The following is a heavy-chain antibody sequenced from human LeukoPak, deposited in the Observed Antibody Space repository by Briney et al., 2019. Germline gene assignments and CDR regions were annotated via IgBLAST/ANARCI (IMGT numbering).Heavy chain of an antibody. D-gene: IGHD6-19*01. V-gene: IGHV4-59*01. CDR3: ARAGTTKQWLAQPMRYNWFDP. J-gene: IGHJ5*02. CDR2: IYYSGST. CDR1: GGSISSYY. Sequence: SETLSLTCTVSGGSISSYYWSWIRQPPGKGLEWIGYIYYSGSTNYNPSLKSRVTISVDTSKNQFSLKLSSVTAADTAVYYCARAGTTKQWLAQPMRYNWFDPWGQGTLVTVSS.